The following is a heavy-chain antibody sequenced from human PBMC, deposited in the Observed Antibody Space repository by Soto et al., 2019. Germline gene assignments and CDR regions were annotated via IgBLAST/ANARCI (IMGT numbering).Heavy chain of an antibody. D-gene: IGHD2-2*01. CDR3: ARTLGYCSSTSCYGALGDAFDI. V-gene: IGHV1-46*03. J-gene: IGHJ3*02. CDR2: INPSGGST. Sequence: QVQLVQSGAEVKKPGASVKVSCKASGYTFTSYYMHWVRQAPGQGLEWMGIINPSGGSTSYAQKLQGRVTMTRDTSTSTVYMELSSLRSEDTAVYYCARTLGYCSSTSCYGALGDAFDIWGQGTMVTVSS. CDR1: GYTFTSYY.